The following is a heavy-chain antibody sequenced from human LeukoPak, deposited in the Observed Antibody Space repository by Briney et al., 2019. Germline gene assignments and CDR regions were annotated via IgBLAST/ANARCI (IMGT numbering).Heavy chain of an antibody. Sequence: GASVKVSCTASGGTFSNSAISWVRQAPGQGLEWMGGIIPIFGTANYAQKFQGRVTITADESTSTAYMELSSLRSEDTAVYYCARGDIVVVPAAISGWFDPWGQGTLVTVSS. CDR2: IIPIFGTA. D-gene: IGHD2-2*01. V-gene: IGHV1-69*13. J-gene: IGHJ5*02. CDR3: ARGDIVVVPAAISGWFDP. CDR1: GGTFSNSA.